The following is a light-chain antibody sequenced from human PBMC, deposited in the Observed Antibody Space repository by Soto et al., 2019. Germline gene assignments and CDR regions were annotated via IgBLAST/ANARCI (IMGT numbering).Light chain of an antibody. CDR3: QSYASSLSGYVV. CDR2: GNS. Sequence: QSVLTQPPSVSGAPGQRVTISCTGSSSNIWAGYDVHWYQQLPGTAPKLLIYGNSNRPSGVPDRFSGSKSGTSASLAITGLQAEDEADYYCQSYASSLSGYVVFGGGTKLTVL. J-gene: IGLJ2*01. CDR1: SSNIWAGYD. V-gene: IGLV1-40*01.